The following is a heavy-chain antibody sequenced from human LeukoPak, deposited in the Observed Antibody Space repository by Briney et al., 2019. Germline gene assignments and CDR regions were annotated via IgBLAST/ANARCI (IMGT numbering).Heavy chain of an antibody. D-gene: IGHD6-19*01. J-gene: IGHJ4*02. V-gene: IGHV4-59*08. CDR1: GGSIRGYY. CDR3: AGTPSGYNSGWGGVDS. Sequence: SETLSLTCTVSGGSIRGYYWTWIRQPPGRGLEWIGYISSSGNTNFNPSLKSRVTMSVDTSRNQFSLKLRSVTAADTAVYYCAGTPSGYNSGWGGVDSWRQGAQVTVS. CDR2: ISSSGNT.